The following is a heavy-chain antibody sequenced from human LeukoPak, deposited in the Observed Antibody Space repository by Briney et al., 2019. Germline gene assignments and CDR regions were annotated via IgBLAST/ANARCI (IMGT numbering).Heavy chain of an antibody. J-gene: IGHJ5*02. CDR1: GYTFTSYG. CDR3: ARDARGVSRNWFDP. Sequence: ASVKDSCKASGYTFTSYGISWVRQAPGQGLEWMGWISAYNGNTNYAQKLQGRVTMTTDTSTSTAYMELRSLRSDDTAVYYCARDARGVSRNWFDPWGQGTLVTVSS. CDR2: ISAYNGNT. V-gene: IGHV1-18*01. D-gene: IGHD3-10*01.